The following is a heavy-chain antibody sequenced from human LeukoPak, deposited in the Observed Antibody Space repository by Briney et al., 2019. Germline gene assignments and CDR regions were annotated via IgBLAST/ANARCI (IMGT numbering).Heavy chain of an antibody. D-gene: IGHD6-19*01. J-gene: IGHJ6*02. CDR2: INHSGST. V-gene: IGHV4-34*01. CDR3: ASLWSSGWYYYGMDV. CDR1: GGSFSGYY. Sequence: PSETLSLTCAVYGGSFSGYYWSWIRQPPGKGLEWIGEINHSGSTNYNPSLKSRVTISVDTSKNQFSLKLSSVTAADTAVYYCASLWSSGWYYYGMDVWGQGTTVTVSS.